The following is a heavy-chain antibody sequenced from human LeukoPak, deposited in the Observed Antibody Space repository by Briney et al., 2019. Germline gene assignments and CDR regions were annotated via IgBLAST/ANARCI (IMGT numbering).Heavy chain of an antibody. CDR3: ARGLTRGYTYGGCFDP. CDR1: GGSISSSDYY. D-gene: IGHD5-12*01. Sequence: SETLSLTCTVSGGSISSSDYYWGWIRQPPGKGLEWIASIYYSGSTYYSPSLKSGVTISVDTSKNQFSLKLMSVTATDTAVYYCARGLTRGYTYGGCFDPWGQGTLVTVSS. J-gene: IGHJ5*02. CDR2: IYYSGST. V-gene: IGHV4-39*01.